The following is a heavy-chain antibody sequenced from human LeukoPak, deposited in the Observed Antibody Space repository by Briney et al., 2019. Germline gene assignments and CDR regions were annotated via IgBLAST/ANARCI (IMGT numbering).Heavy chain of an antibody. J-gene: IGHJ2*01. CDR2: IHYTGAT. V-gene: IGHV4-34*01. D-gene: IGHD7-27*01. Sequence: PSETLSLTCAVYGGTFRGYYWSWIRQPPGKGLEWIGEIHYTGATNYKPSLKSRVTISGDPSKNQVSLRVSSVTAAYTAVYYCARGVLGPYYFDLWGRGTLVTVSS. CDR3: ARGVLGPYYFDL. CDR1: GGTFRGYY.